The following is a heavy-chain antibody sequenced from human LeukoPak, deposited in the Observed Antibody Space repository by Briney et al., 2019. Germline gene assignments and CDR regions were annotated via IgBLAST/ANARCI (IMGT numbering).Heavy chain of an antibody. V-gene: IGHV3-9*01. Sequence: GRSLRLSCADSGFTFDDYAMHWVRQAPGKGLEWVSGISWNSGSIGYADSVKGRFTISRDNAKNSLYLQMNSLRAEDTALYYCAKGRTAVAGTLSDYWGQGTLVTVSS. J-gene: IGHJ4*02. CDR3: AKGRTAVAGTLSDY. CDR1: GFTFDDYA. CDR2: ISWNSGSI. D-gene: IGHD6-19*01.